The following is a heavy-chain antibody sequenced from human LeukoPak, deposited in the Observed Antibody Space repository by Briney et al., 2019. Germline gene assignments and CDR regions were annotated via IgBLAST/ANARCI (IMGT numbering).Heavy chain of an antibody. Sequence: GESLKISCKGSGYSFTSYWIGWVRQMPGKGLEWMGIIYPGDSDTRYSPSFRGQVTISADKSISTAYLQWSSLKALDTAMYYCARHNRYNWNYVDYYYGMDVWGQGTTVTVSS. CDR1: GYSFTSYW. D-gene: IGHD1-7*01. V-gene: IGHV5-51*01. J-gene: IGHJ6*02. CDR3: ARHNRYNWNYVDYYYGMDV. CDR2: IYPGDSDT.